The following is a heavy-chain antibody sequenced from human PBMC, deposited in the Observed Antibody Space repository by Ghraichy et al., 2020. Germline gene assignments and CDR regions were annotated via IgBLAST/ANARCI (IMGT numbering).Heavy chain of an antibody. J-gene: IGHJ4*02. CDR3: TSPYYYDSSGYYYGVDY. CDR1: GFTFSGSA. D-gene: IGHD3-22*01. CDR2: IRSKANSYAT. V-gene: IGHV3-73*01. Sequence: GGSLRLSCAASGFTFSGSAMHWVRQASGKGLEWVGRIRSKANSYATAYAASVKGRFTISRDDSKNTAYLQMNSLKTEDTAVYYCTSPYYYDSSGYYYGVDYWGQGTLVTVSS.